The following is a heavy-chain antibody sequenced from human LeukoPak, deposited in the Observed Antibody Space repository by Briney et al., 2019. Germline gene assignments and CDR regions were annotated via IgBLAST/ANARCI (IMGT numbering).Heavy chain of an antibody. CDR2: INPSGGST. J-gene: IGHJ4*02. Sequence: ASVKVSCKASGYTFTFYYIYWVRQAPGQGLEWMGIINPSGGSTSYAQKFQGRVTMTRDMSTSTVYMELSSLGFEDTAVYYCARARGDYYDSNGYYHMGEIDYWGQGTLVTVSS. V-gene: IGHV1-46*01. D-gene: IGHD3-22*01. CDR1: GYTFTFYY. CDR3: ARARGDYYDSNGYYHMGEIDY.